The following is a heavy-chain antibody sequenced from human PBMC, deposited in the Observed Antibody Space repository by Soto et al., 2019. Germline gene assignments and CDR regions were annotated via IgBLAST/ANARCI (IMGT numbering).Heavy chain of an antibody. Sequence: QVQLQESGPGLVKPSGTLSITCAVSGGSITRSNWWSWVRQAPGTVLEWIAKIYDSGDIKYTNYNPTIRGPVTVSLYKSNNHFSLNVTSVTAADTAIYYCENGGDISVRGGGVSWFDPWGQGTLVTVSS. D-gene: IGHD3-10*02. CDR2: IYDSGDIKYT. CDR3: ENGGDISVRGGGVSWFDP. CDR1: GGSITRSNW. J-gene: IGHJ5*02. V-gene: IGHV4-4*02.